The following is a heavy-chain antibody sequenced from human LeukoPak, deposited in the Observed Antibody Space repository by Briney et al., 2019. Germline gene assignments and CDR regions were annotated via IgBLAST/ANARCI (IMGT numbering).Heavy chain of an antibody. J-gene: IGHJ4*02. CDR3: AKENSGSYLPYYFDY. D-gene: IGHD1-26*01. V-gene: IGHV3-23*01. CDR2: ISGCGDST. Sequence: GGSVRLSCAASGFTFNSYAMIWVRQARGKGGVWVTAISGCGDSTYYADSVKGRFTISRDNSKNTLYLQMNSLRAEDTAVYYCAKENSGSYLPYYFDYWGQGTLVTVSS. CDR1: GFTFNSYA.